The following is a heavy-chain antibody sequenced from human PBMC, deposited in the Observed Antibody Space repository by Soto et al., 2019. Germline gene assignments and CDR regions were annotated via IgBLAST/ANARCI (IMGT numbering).Heavy chain of an antibody. Sequence: PSETLSLTCTVSGGSISTSSYYWGWIRQPPGKGLEWIGSIYYSGSTYYNPSLKSRVTISVDTSKNQFSLKLSSVTAADTAVYYCARRRYYDSSGFEGVGMDVWGQGPTVT. CDR3: ARRRYYDSSGFEGVGMDV. V-gene: IGHV4-39*01. CDR1: GGSISTSSYY. J-gene: IGHJ6*02. CDR2: IYYSGST. D-gene: IGHD3-22*01.